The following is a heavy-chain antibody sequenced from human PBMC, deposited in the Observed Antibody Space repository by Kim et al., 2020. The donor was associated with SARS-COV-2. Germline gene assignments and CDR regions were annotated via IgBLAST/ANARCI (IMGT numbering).Heavy chain of an antibody. J-gene: IGHJ3*02. CDR3: ARQDCSSTSCYVVSVLNPPDAFDI. D-gene: IGHD2-2*01. CDR2: IYPGDSDT. V-gene: IGHV5-51*01. CDR1: GYSFTSYW. Sequence: GESLKISCQGSGYSFTSYWIGWVRQMPGKGLEWMGIIYPGDSDTRYSPSFQGQVTISADKSISTAYLQWSSLKASDTAMYYCARQDCSSTSCYVVSVLNPPDAFDIGGQGKMVTVSS.